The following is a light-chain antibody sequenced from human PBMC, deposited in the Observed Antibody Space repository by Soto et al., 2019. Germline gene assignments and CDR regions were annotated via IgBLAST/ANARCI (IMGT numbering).Light chain of an antibody. Sequence: DIQMTQSPSTLSASVGDRVTITCRASQSISSWLAWYQQKPGKAPRLLIYKASNLESGVPSRFSDSGSGTEFTLTISSLQPDYSATYYCQQYNDNWTFGQGTKVEIK. V-gene: IGKV1-5*03. J-gene: IGKJ1*01. CDR2: KAS. CDR1: QSISSW. CDR3: QQYNDNWT.